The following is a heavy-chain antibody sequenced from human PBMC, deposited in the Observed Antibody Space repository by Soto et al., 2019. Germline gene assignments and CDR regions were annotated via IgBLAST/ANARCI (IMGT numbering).Heavy chain of an antibody. CDR3: VHRRTGNYLDSGFDY. Sequence: QITLKESGPTLVKPTQPLTLTCTFSGFSLNTRGVGVGWIRQPPGKAMGWLALIYSDDDKRHSPSPQNRLTNANDPSKNQVVITTTTMAPVNTGTYYCVHRRTGNYLDSGFDYWGQGSLFTVSS. CDR2: IYSDDDK. CDR1: GFSLNTRGVG. D-gene: IGHD3-10*01. V-gene: IGHV2-5*02. J-gene: IGHJ4*02.